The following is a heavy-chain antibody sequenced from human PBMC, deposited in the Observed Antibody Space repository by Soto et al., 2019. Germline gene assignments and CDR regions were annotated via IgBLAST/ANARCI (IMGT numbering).Heavy chain of an antibody. J-gene: IGHJ4*02. CDR1: GFTFSSYS. CDR3: ARGDCSSTSCYNPFDY. V-gene: IGHV3-21*01. CDR2: ISSSSSYI. Sequence: EVQLVESGGGLVKPGGSLRLSCAASGFTFSSYSMNWVRQAPGKGLEWVSFISSSSSYIYYADSVKGRFTISRDNAKNSLYLQMNSLRAEDTAVYYCARGDCSSTSCYNPFDYWGQGTLVTVSS. D-gene: IGHD2-2*01.